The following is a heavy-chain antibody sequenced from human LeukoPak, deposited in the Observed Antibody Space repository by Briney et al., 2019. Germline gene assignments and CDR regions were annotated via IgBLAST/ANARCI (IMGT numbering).Heavy chain of an antibody. CDR3: ARGPYSYDSSGAFDI. D-gene: IGHD3-22*01. V-gene: IGHV4-59*12. J-gene: IGHJ3*02. Sequence: SETLSLTCTVSGDSINGFYWSWIRQPPGKGLEWIGYIYYSGSTNYNPSLKSRVTISIDTSKNQFSLKLSSVTAADTAVYFCARGPYSYDSSGAFDIWGQGTMVTVSS. CDR2: IYYSGST. CDR1: GDSINGFY.